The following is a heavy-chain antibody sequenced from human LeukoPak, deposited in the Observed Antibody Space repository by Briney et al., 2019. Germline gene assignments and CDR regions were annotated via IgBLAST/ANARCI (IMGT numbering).Heavy chain of an antibody. V-gene: IGHV3-30-3*01. CDR1: GFTFSSYA. J-gene: IGHJ6*02. CDR2: ISYDGSNK. CDR3: ARGASTVTYPRVYYYYGMDV. D-gene: IGHD4-17*01. Sequence: GGSLRLSCAASGFTFSSYAMHWVRQAPGKGLEWVAVISYDGSNKYYADSVKGRFTISRDNSKNTLYLQMNSLRAEDTAVYYCARGASTVTYPRVYYYYGMDVWGQGTTVTVS.